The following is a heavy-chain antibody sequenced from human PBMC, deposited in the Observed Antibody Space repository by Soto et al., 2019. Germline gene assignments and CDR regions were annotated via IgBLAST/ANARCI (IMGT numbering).Heavy chain of an antibody. CDR2: ISGDRAYI. D-gene: IGHD2-21*02. V-gene: IGHV3-48*02. Sequence: EVQLLESGGGLVQPGGSLRLSCAASGFTFSAYSMNWVRQAPGKGLEWLSYISGDRAYIYYADSVRGRFTISRDNAKNSLYLQMDNLRDEDTAVYYGARQVYTVVTPIDFWGQGTLVTVSS. J-gene: IGHJ4*02. CDR1: GFTFSAYS. CDR3: ARQVYTVVTPIDF.